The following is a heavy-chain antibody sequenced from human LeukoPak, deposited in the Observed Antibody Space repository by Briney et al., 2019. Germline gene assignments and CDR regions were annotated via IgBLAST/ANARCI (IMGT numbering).Heavy chain of an antibody. CDR1: GGSISSYC. J-gene: IGHJ6*02. CDR3: ARHSPSGWSSHYYYYGMDV. V-gene: IGHV4-59*08. Sequence: PSETLSLTCTVSGGSISSYCWSWIRQPPGKGLEWIGYIYYSGSTNYNPSLKSRVTISVDTSKNQFSLKLSSVTAADTAVYYCARHSPSGWSSHYYYYGMDVWGQGTTVTVSS. CDR2: IYYSGST. D-gene: IGHD6-19*01.